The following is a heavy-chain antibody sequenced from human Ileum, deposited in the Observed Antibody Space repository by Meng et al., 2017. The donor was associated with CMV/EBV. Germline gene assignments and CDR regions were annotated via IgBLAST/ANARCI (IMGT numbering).Heavy chain of an antibody. CDR3: ARAVEYNWNYGTGDY. Sequence: ASVKVSCKASGGTFSSYAISWVRQAPGQGLEWMGWISVYSGKTNYPQKLQGRVTMTTDTSTSTAYMELRSLRSDDTAVYYCARAVEYNWNYGTGDYWGRGTLVTVLL. D-gene: IGHD1-7*01. V-gene: IGHV1-18*01. J-gene: IGHJ4*02. CDR1: GGTFSSYA. CDR2: ISVYSGKT.